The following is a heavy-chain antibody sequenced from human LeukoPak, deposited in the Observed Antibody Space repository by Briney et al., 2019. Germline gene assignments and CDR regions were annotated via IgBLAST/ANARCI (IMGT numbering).Heavy chain of an antibody. D-gene: IGHD6-13*01. J-gene: IGHJ4*02. CDR1: GGTFSSYA. CDR3: ARSTGYSSSVGDY. Sequence: SVKVSCKASGGTFSSYAISWVRQAPGQGLEWMGRIIPILGIANYAQKFQGRVTITADKSTSTAYMELSSLRSEDTAVYYCARSTGYSSSVGDYWGQGTLVTVSS. V-gene: IGHV1-69*04. CDR2: IIPILGIA.